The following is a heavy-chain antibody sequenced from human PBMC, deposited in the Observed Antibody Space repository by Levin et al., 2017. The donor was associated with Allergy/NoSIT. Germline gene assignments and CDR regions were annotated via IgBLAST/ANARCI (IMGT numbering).Heavy chain of an antibody. CDR2: IKSKTDGGTT. Sequence: GGSLRLSCAASGFTFSNAWMSWVRQAPGKGLEWVGRIKSKTDGGTTDYAAPVKGRFTISRDDSKNTLYLQMNSLKTEDTAVYYCRGDSSGYYWFDPWGQGTLVTVSS. V-gene: IGHV3-15*01. D-gene: IGHD3-22*01. CDR1: GFTFSNAW. J-gene: IGHJ5*02. CDR3: RGDSSGYYWFDP.